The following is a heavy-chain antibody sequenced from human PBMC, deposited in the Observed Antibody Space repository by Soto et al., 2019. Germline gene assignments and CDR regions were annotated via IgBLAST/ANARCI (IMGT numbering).Heavy chain of an antibody. CDR2: MYHSGTT. D-gene: IGHD3-10*01. CDR1: GVSIASDNW. Sequence: PSETLSLTCTFSGVSIASDNWWTWVRQPPGRGLEWIGEMYHSGTTSYSPSLKSRVTILIDESKNQFSLKLTSVTAADTARYYCARASASSMIRGVIINWGQGTPVTVSS. J-gene: IGHJ4*02. V-gene: IGHV4-4*02. CDR3: ARASASSMIRGVIIN.